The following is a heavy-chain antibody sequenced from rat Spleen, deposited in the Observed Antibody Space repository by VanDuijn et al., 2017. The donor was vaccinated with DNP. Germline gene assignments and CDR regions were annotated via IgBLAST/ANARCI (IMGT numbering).Heavy chain of an antibody. D-gene: IGHD1-10*01. J-gene: IGHJ2*01. V-gene: IGHV5-7*01. CDR2: ISYDGGSS. Sequence: EVQLVESGGGLVKPGGSLKLSCVASGFTFRDYDMAWVRQAPTKGLEWVAYISYDGGSSFFGDSVKGRFTISRDTAKSTLYLQMDSLRSEDTATYFCAREQHFHFDYWGQGVMVTVSS. CDR1: GFTFRDYD. CDR3: AREQHFHFDY.